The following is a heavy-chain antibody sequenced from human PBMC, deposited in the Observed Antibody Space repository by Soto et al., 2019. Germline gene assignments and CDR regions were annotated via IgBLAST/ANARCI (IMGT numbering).Heavy chain of an antibody. Sequence: QVQLVQSGAEVKKPGSSVKVSCKASGGTFSNYALDWVRQAPGQGLEWVGGIIPIFGTVRHAQNFQGRVTITADESTATAYMELSSLIYEDTAMYYCATGGERDYYDHSGWRWGQGTLVTVSS. D-gene: IGHD3-22*01. CDR1: GGTFSNYA. CDR3: ATGGERDYYDHSGWR. CDR2: IIPIFGTV. V-gene: IGHV1-69*12. J-gene: IGHJ1*01.